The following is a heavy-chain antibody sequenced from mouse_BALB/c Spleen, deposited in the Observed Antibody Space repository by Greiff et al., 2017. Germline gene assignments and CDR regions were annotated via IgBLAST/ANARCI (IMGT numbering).Heavy chain of an antibody. Sequence: VKLVESGPQLVRPGASVKISCKASGYSFTSYWMHWVKQRPGQGLEWIGMIDPSDSETRLNQKFKDKATLTVDKSSSTAYMQLSSPTSEDSAVYYCARQLGRGFPYWGQGTLVTVSA. V-gene: IGHV1S126*01. CDR2: IDPSDSET. CDR1: GYSFTSYW. J-gene: IGHJ3*01. D-gene: IGHD4-1*02. CDR3: ARQLGRGFPY.